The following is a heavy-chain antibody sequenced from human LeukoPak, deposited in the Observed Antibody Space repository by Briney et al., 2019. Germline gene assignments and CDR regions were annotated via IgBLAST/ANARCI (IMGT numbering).Heavy chain of an antibody. CDR2: ISAYNRST. D-gene: IGHD3-22*01. V-gene: IGHV1-18*01. CDR3: ARAEYYYDSSGYPNDAFDI. J-gene: IGHJ3*02. CDR1: GYSFITYG. Sequence: ASVKVSCKASGYSFITYGISWVRQAPGQGLEWMGWISAYNRSTDYAQNLQGRVTMTTDTSTSTAYMEMRSLRSDDTAVYYCARAEYYYDSSGYPNDAFDIWGQGTMVTVSS.